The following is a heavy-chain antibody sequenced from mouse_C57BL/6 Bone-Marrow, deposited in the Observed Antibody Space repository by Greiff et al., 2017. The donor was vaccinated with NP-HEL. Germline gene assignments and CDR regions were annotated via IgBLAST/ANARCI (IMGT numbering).Heavy chain of an antibody. V-gene: IGHV5-17*01. J-gene: IGHJ4*01. CDR1: GFTFSDYG. CDR2: ISSGSSTI. D-gene: IGHD4-1*01. Sequence: EVHLVESGGGLVKPGGSLKLSCAVSGFTFSDYGMHWVRQAPGKGLEWVAYISSGSSTIYNADTVTGRIIITKDNAKNTLLLQMTRLRSEETAKYYGARKLGPRAMDYWGQGTSVTVSS. CDR3: ARKLGPRAMDY.